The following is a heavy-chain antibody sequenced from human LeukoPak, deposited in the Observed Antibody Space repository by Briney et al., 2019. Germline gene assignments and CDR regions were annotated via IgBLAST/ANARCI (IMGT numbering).Heavy chain of an antibody. V-gene: IGHV4-38-2*02. CDR3: ATQKLRYFDWLPREKNDAFDI. CDR2: IHGGGTT. J-gene: IGHJ3*02. D-gene: IGHD3-9*01. CDR1: GFSISSGFY. Sequence: SETLSLTCTVSGFSISSGFYWGWIRQPPGKGLEWIGTIHGGGTTNYNPSLKSRVTISVDTSKNQFSLKLSSVTAADTAVYYCATQKLRYFDWLPREKNDAFDIWGQGTMVAVSS.